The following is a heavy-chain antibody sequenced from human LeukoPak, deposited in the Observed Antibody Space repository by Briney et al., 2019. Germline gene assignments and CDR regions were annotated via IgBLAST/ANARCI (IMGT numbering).Heavy chain of an antibody. D-gene: IGHD5-12*01. CDR3: ARLVATIYNWFDP. Sequence: SETLSLTCTVSGGSISSGDYYWSWIRQPPGKGLEWIGYIYYSGSTYYNPSPKSRVTISVDTSKNQFSLKLSSVTAADTAVYYCARLVATIYNWFDPWGQGTLVTVSS. CDR1: GGSISSGDYY. J-gene: IGHJ5*02. V-gene: IGHV4-30-4*01. CDR2: IYYSGST.